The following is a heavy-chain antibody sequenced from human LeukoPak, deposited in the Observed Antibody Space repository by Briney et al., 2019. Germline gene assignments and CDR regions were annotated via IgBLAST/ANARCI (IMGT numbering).Heavy chain of an antibody. Sequence: GGSLRLSCAASGFTVSSNYMSWVRQAPGKGLEWVSVIYSGGSTYYADSVKGRFTISRDNSKNTLYLQMNSLRAEDTAVFYCVNGESFYGDYGFDYWGQGTLVTVSS. J-gene: IGHJ4*02. CDR2: IYSGGST. CDR1: GFTVSSNY. D-gene: IGHD4-17*01. CDR3: VNGESFYGDYGFDY. V-gene: IGHV3-66*01.